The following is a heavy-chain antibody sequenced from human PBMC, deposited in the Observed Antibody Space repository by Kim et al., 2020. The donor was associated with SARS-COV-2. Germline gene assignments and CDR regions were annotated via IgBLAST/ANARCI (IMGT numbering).Heavy chain of an antibody. J-gene: IGHJ6*03. Sequence: SQTLSLTCTVSVGSISSYYWSWIRQPAGKGLEWIGRIYTSGSTNYNPSLKSRVTMSVDTSNNQFSLKLSSVTAADRAVYYCAIEGGTYCIITSGDTLDYY. CDR3: AIEGGTYCIITSGDTLDYY. CDR1: VGSISSYY. V-gene: IGHV4-4*07. D-gene: IGHD2-2*01. CDR2: IYTSGST.